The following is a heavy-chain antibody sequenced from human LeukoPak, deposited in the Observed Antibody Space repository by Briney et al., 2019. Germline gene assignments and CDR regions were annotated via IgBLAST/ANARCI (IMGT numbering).Heavy chain of an antibody. V-gene: IGHV3-64*01. CDR3: AKTTEY. D-gene: IGHD1-14*01. J-gene: IGHJ4*02. CDR1: GFTFSSYA. Sequence: GGSLRLSCAASGFTFSSYAMHWVRQAPGKGLEYVSAISSNGGSTYYANSVKGRFTISRDNSKNTLYLQMNSLRAEDTAMYYCAKTTEYWGQGTLVTVSS. CDR2: ISSNGGST.